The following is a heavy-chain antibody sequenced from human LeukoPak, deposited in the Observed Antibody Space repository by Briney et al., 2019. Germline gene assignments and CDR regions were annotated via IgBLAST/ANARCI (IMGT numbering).Heavy chain of an antibody. D-gene: IGHD6-13*01. CDR3: APTPKGGSSWLPGDY. J-gene: IGHJ4*02. V-gene: IGHV3-30-3*01. Sequence: GGSLRLSCAASGFTFSSYAMHWVRQAPGKGLEWVAVISYDGSNKYYADSVKGRFTISRDNSKNTLYLQMNSLRAEDTAVYYCAPTPKGGSSWLPGDYWGQGTLVTVSS. CDR2: ISYDGSNK. CDR1: GFTFSSYA.